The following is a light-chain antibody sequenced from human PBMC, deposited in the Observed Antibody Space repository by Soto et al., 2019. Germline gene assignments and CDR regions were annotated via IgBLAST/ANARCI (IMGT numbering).Light chain of an antibody. J-gene: IGKJ1*01. Sequence: DIQMTQSPSTLSAPVGDRVTITCRASQSITTWLAWYQQKPGKAPKLLIYDASSLESGVPSRFSGSGSGTEFTLTISSLQPDDFATYYCQQYYNYPETFGQGTEVEIK. CDR1: QSITTW. V-gene: IGKV1-5*01. CDR2: DAS. CDR3: QQYYNYPET.